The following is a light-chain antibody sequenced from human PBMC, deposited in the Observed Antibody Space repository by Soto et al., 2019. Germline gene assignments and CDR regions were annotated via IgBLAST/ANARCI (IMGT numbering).Light chain of an antibody. CDR2: GAS. CDR3: QHYGSSLWT. V-gene: IGKV3-20*01. CDR1: QRITSTY. J-gene: IGKJ1*01. Sequence: EIVITQSPATPPVSPGERATLSCRASQRITSTYLTWYQQKPGQAPRLLIYGASSRDTGIPDGFSGSGSGTDFTLTINRLETEDFAVYYCQHYGSSLWTFGQGTKV.